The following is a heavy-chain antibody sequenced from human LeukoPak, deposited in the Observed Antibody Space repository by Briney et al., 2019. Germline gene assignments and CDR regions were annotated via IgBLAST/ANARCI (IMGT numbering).Heavy chain of an antibody. Sequence: GGSLRLSCAASGFTFDDYGMSWVRQAPGKGLERVSGINWNGGSTGYADSVKGRFTISRDNAENSLYLQMNSLRAEDTALYYCARDSHLGYGGNFDYWGQGTLVTVSS. CDR2: INWNGGST. J-gene: IGHJ4*02. CDR3: ARDSHLGYGGNFDY. D-gene: IGHD5-12*01. V-gene: IGHV3-20*04. CDR1: GFTFDDYG.